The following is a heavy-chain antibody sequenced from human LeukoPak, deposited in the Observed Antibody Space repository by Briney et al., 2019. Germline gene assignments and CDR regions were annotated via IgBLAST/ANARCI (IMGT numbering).Heavy chain of an antibody. CDR2: ISGGVGTT. CDR3: ATKVVTDAFDI. Sequence: GGSLRLSCAASGFTFSNYAMSWVRQAPGKGLEWVSGISGGVGTTYYVDSVKGRFTISRDNSKNTLFLQMSSLRAEDTAVYYGATKVVTDAFDIWGQGTMVTVSS. CDR1: GFTFSNYA. V-gene: IGHV3-23*01. D-gene: IGHD3-22*01. J-gene: IGHJ3*02.